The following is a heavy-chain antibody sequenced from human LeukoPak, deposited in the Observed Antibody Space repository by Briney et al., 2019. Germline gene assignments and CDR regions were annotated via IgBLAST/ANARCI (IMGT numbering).Heavy chain of an antibody. V-gene: IGHV3-23*01. D-gene: IGHD2-2*01. CDR3: AKDQDVVVPAAYSSYYYGMDV. CDR2: ISGSGGST. J-gene: IGHJ6*02. Sequence: GGSLGLSCAASGFTFSSYAMSWVRQAPGKGLEWVSAISGSGGSTYYADSVKGRFTISRDNSKNTLYLQMNSLRAEDTAVYYCAKDQDVVVPAAYSSYYYGMDVWGQGTTVTVSS. CDR1: GFTFSSYA.